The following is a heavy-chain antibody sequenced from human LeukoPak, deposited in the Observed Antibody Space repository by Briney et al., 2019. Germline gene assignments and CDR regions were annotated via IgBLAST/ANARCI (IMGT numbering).Heavy chain of an antibody. D-gene: IGHD3-10*01. CDR1: GGSISPYF. J-gene: IGHJ5*02. CDR2: ISYTGST. V-gene: IGHV4-59*01. CDR3: ARADYRGVTNFDP. Sequence: PSETLSLTCTGSGGSISPYFWIWIRQPPRKGREGIGYISYTGSTHYNPSLKSRVTISVATSKNQFSLQLTSVPAADTAVYYCARADYRGVTNFDPWGQGTLVTVSS.